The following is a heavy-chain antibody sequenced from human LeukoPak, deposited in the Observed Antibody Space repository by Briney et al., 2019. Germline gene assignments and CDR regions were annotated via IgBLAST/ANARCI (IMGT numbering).Heavy chain of an antibody. CDR1: GFTVSSNH. D-gene: IGHD1-14*01. Sequence: PGGSLRLSCAASGFTVSSNHMSWVRQAPGKVLEWVSVIYSGGSTYYADSVKGRFTISRDNSKNTLYPQMNSLRAEDTAVYYCARGVLTRSYYYYGMDVWGQGTTVTVSS. CDR2: IYSGGST. J-gene: IGHJ6*02. V-gene: IGHV3-66*01. CDR3: ARGVLTRSYYYYGMDV.